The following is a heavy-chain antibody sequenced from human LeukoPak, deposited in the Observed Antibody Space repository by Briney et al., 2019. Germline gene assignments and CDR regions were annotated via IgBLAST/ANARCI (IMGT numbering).Heavy chain of an antibody. V-gene: IGHV5-51*01. CDR3: ARHSGSYRAHYYYYYMDV. CDR2: IYPGDSDT. D-gene: IGHD1-26*01. CDR1: GYSFTSYW. J-gene: IGHJ6*03. Sequence: GESLKISCKGSGYSFTSYWIGWVRQMPGKGLEWMGIIYPGDSDTRYSPSFQGQVTISADKSISTAYLQWSSLKASDTAMYYCARHSGSYRAHYYYYYMDVWGKGTTVTISS.